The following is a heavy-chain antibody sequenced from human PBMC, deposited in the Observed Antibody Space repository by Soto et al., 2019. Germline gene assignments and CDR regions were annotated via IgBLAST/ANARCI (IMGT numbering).Heavy chain of an antibody. J-gene: IGHJ5*02. CDR1: VGSISSGGYS. V-gene: IGHV4-30-2*01. Sequence: SQTRSLPCAVSVGSISSGGYSWSWIRQPPGKGLEWIGYIYHSVSTYYNPSPKSRVTISVDRSKNQFSLKLSSVTAADTAVYYCARRVVRGENWFDPWGQGTLVTGSS. CDR3: ARRVVRGENWFDP. CDR2: IYHSVST. D-gene: IGHD3-10*01.